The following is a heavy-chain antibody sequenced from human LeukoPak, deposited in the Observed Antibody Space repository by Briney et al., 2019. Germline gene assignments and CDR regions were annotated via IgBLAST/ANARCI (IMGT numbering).Heavy chain of an antibody. Sequence: GRSLRLSCAASGFTFDDYAMHWVRQAPGKGLEWVSGISWNSGSIGYADSVKGRFTISRDNAKNSLYLQMNSLRAEDTVLYYCAKAQQQHYYYYGMDVWGQGTTVTVSS. J-gene: IGHJ6*02. V-gene: IGHV3-9*01. D-gene: IGHD6-13*01. CDR2: ISWNSGSI. CDR3: AKAQQQHYYYYGMDV. CDR1: GFTFDDYA.